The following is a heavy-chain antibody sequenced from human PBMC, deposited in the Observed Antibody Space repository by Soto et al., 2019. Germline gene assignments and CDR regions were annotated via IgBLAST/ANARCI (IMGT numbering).Heavy chain of an antibody. J-gene: IGHJ5*02. D-gene: IGHD2-15*01. CDR1: GYIFTTHG. CDR2: VSGDNGHT. Sequence: QVQLVQSGAEVKKPGASVKVSCKASGYIFTTHGISWVRQAPGQGLEWMGWVSGDNGHTNYAQSLQGIVTLTTDTSTNTAYMELRSLRSDDTAVYYCARDLGYCRSGTCYREWFDPWGQGTLVTVSS. V-gene: IGHV1-18*01. CDR3: ARDLGYCRSGTCYREWFDP.